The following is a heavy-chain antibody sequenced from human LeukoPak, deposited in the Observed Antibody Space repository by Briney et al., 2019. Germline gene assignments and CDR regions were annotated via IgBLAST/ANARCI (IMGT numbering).Heavy chain of an antibody. D-gene: IGHD3-10*01. CDR2: ISSSSSYI. CDR3: ARNGYGSGSYYSSVYYYYYGMDV. J-gene: IGHJ6*02. Sequence: GGSLRLSCAASGITFSSFAMTWLRQAPGKGLEWVSSISSSSSYIYYADSVKGRFTISRDNAKNSLYLQMNSLRAEDTAVYYCARNGYGSGSYYSSVYYYYYGMDVWGQGTTVTVSS. CDR1: GITFSSFA. V-gene: IGHV3-21*01.